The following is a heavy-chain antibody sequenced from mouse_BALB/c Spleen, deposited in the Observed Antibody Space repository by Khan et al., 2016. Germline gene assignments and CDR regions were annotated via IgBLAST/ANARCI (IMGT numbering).Heavy chain of an antibody. Sequence: QVQLKESGPEVVRPGVSVKISCKVSGYSFTDYAMHRVKQSHAKSLVWIGVISTYNGNTNYNQKFKGTATMTVDKSSSTAYIELARLTSEDSTIYYCTRGGITTAWFAYWGQGTLVTVSA. V-gene: IGHV1S137*01. CDR2: ISTYNGNT. J-gene: IGHJ3*01. D-gene: IGHD2-4*01. CDR1: GYSFTDYA. CDR3: TRGGITTAWFAY.